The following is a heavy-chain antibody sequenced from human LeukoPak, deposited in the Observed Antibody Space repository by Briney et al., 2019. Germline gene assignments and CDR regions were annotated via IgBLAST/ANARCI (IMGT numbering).Heavy chain of an antibody. J-gene: IGHJ4*02. CDR3: ARDLYDGAAGYFDS. CDR1: GFTFSSYS. CDR2: ISSSSNYI. V-gene: IGHV3-21*01. D-gene: IGHD2-8*01. Sequence: NAGGSLRLSCAASGFTFSSYSMNWVRQAPGKGLEWVSSISSSSNYIYYADSLKGRFTISRDNAKNSLYLQMNSLRAEDTAVYYCARDLYDGAAGYFDSWGQGTLVTVSS.